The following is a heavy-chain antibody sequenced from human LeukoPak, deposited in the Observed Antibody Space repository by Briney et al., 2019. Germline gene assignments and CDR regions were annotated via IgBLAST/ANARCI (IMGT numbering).Heavy chain of an antibody. CDR2: IYTSGRT. Sequence: SQTLSLTCTVSGGSITFGSHYWTWIRQPAGKGLEWIGRIYTSGRTFYNPSLKSRVTISMDTSMNQFSLRLNSVTAADTAVYYCARRGYGSGSFNRYYFDYWGQGILVTVSS. V-gene: IGHV4-61*02. D-gene: IGHD3-10*01. CDR1: GGSITFGSHY. J-gene: IGHJ4*02. CDR3: ARRGYGSGSFNRYYFDY.